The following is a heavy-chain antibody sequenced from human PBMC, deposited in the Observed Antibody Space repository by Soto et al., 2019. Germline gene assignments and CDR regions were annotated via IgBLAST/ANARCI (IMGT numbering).Heavy chain of an antibody. J-gene: IGHJ4*02. CDR1: GFTVSSNY. V-gene: IGHV3-53*01. CDR3: ARALKYYYDSSGYYSHYFDY. D-gene: IGHD3-22*01. Sequence: SLRLSCAASGFTVSSNYMSWVRQAPGKGLEWVSVIYSGGSTYYADSVKGRFTISRDNSKNTLYLQMNSLRAEDTAVYYCARALKYYYDSSGYYSHYFDYWGQGTLVTVSS. CDR2: IYSGGST.